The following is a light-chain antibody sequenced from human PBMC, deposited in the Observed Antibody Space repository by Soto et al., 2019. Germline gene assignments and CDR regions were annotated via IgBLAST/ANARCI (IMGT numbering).Light chain of an antibody. CDR1: SGDVGGYNY. V-gene: IGLV2-11*01. CDR2: YVT. CDR3: QSYDSSLSGWV. J-gene: IGLJ3*02. Sequence: QSALSQPRSVSGSPGQSVTISCTGTSGDVGGYNYVSWYQQNPGKAPKLMIYYVTERPSGVPDRFSGSKSGNTASLTISGLQTEDEADYYCQSYDSSLSGWVFGGGTKLTVL.